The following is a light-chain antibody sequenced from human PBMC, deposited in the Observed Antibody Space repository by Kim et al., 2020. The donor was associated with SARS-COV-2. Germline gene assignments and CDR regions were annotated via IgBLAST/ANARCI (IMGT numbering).Light chain of an antibody. CDR2: GTS. Sequence: VLAQSPGTLTLSPGVGASLSCMASQSVSTTYLAWYHQKTGKAPKLLIYGTSRRATGITDSFSGSGSGTDFTLTISRLESEDFAVYYCKQYGTSPRTFGGGTKVDIK. V-gene: IGKV3-20*01. J-gene: IGKJ4*01. CDR1: QSVSTTY. CDR3: KQYGTSPRT.